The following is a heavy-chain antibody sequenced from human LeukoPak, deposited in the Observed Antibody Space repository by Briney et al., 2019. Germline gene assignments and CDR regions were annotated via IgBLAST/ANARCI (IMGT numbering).Heavy chain of an antibody. V-gene: IGHV1-18*01. D-gene: IGHD3-9*01. CDR2: ISAYNGNT. J-gene: IGHJ4*02. CDR1: GYTFTSYG. Sequence: ASVKVSCKASGYTFTSYGISWARQAPGQGLEWMGWISAYNGNTNYAQKLQGRVTMTTDTSTSTAYMELRSLRSDDTAVYYCARVLNDILTGYYYYFDYWGQGTLVTVSS. CDR3: ARVLNDILTGYYYYFDY.